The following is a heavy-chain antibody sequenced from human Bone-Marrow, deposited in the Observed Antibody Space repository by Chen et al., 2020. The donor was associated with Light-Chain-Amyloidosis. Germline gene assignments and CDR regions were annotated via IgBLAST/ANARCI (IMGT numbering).Heavy chain of an antibody. CDR2: VSGSTVST. CDR3: TRKGGYFDF. Sequence: EVQLVESGGGLVQPGGSLRLSCATSGFNFSSFGMSWVRQAPGKGLEWVSTVSGSTVSTYYAGAVKGRFIISRDNSKSTLYLQMNSLRGGDTAVYFCTRKGGYFDFWGQGSLVTVSS. J-gene: IGHJ4*02. D-gene: IGHD3-10*01. V-gene: IGHV3-23*04. CDR1: GFNFSSFG.